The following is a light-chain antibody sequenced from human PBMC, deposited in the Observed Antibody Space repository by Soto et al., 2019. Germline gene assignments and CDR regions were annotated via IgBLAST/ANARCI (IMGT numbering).Light chain of an antibody. J-gene: IGKJ1*01. Sequence: EIVLTQSPGTLSLSPGERATLSCRASQSVSSSYLAWYQQKPGQAPRLLIYDASSRATGIPDRFSGSGSGTDFTLTISRLEPEDFAVYYWQQYGSSPVTFGQGTKVEIK. CDR1: QSVSSSY. V-gene: IGKV3-20*01. CDR2: DAS. CDR3: QQYGSSPVT.